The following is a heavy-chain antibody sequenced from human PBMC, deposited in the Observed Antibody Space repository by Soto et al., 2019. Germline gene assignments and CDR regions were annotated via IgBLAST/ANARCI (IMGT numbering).Heavy chain of an antibody. D-gene: IGHD5-18*01. CDR1: GYTFTSYA. Sequence: QVQLVQSGAEVKKPGASVKVSCKASGYTFTSYAMHWVRQAPGQRLEWMGWINAGNGNTKYSQKFQGRVTITRDTSASTAYMELSSLRSEDTAVYYCAREGDTAMVTNYYDGMDVWGQGTTVTVSS. J-gene: IGHJ6*02. V-gene: IGHV1-3*01. CDR3: AREGDTAMVTNYYDGMDV. CDR2: INAGNGNT.